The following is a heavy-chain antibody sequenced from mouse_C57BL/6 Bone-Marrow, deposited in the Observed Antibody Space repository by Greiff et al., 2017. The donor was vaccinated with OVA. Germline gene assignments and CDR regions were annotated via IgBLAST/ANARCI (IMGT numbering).Heavy chain of an antibody. V-gene: IGHV1-50*01. J-gene: IGHJ3*01. D-gene: IGHD1-2*01. CDR3: ARSRDYYGPVAY. CDR2: IDPSDSYT. Sequence: QVQLQQPGAELVKPGASVKLSCKASGYTFTSYWMQWVKQRPGQGLEWIGEIDPSDSYTNYNQKFKGKATLTVDTSSSTAYMQLSSLTSEDSAVYCCARSRDYYGPVAYWGQGTLVTVSA. CDR1: GYTFTSYW.